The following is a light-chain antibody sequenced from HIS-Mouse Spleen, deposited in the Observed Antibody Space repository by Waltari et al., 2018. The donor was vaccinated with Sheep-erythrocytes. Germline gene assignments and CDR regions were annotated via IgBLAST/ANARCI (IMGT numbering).Light chain of an antibody. Sequence: DIQVTQSPSFLSASVGARVTITCRASQGISSYLAWYQQKPGKAPKLLIYAASTLQSGVPSRFSGSGSGTEFTLTISSLQPEDFATYYCQQLNSYPHTFGQGTKLEIK. J-gene: IGKJ2*01. CDR1: QGISSY. CDR2: AAS. V-gene: IGKV1-9*01. CDR3: QQLNSYPHT.